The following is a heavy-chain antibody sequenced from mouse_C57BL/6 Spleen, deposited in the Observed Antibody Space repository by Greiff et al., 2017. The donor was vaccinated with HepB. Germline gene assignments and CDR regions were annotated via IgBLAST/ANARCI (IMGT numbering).Heavy chain of an antibody. CDR2: IDPEDGET. D-gene: IGHD1-1*01. CDR3: ASSVVGHYFDY. J-gene: IGHJ2*01. Sequence: EVQLQQSGAELVKPGASVKLSCTASGFNIKDYYMHWVKQRTEQGLEWIGRIDPEDGETKYAPKFQGKATITADTSSNTAYLQLSSLTSEDTAVYYCASSVVGHYFDYWGQGTTLTVSS. V-gene: IGHV14-2*01. CDR1: GFNIKDYY.